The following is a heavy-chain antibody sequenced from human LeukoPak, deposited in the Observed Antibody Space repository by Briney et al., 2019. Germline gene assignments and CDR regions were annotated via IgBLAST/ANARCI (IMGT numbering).Heavy chain of an antibody. CDR2: IIPIFGTA. CDR1: GGTFSGYA. V-gene: IGHV1-69*06. D-gene: IGHD1-26*01. J-gene: IGHJ4*02. CDR3: ARAGTGSYYDYFDY. Sequence: ASVKVSCKASGGTFSGYAITWVRQAPGQGLEWMGGIIPIFGTANYAQKFQGRVTITPDKFTSTAYMELSSLRSEDTAVFYCARAGTGSYYDYFDYWGQGTLVTVSS.